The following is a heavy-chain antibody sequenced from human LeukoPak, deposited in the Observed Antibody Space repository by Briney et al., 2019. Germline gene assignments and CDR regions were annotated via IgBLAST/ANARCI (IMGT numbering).Heavy chain of an antibody. CDR3: AKWDFG. V-gene: IGHV3-74*01. CDR1: GFTLRNKW. Sequence: GGSLRLSCAASGFTLRNKWMHWVRHAPGKGPVWVSRINSDGSITNYADSVKGRFTISRDNAKNTVYLQMNSLRAEDTAVYYCAKWDFGWGQGTLVTVSS. CDR2: INSDGSIT. J-gene: IGHJ4*02. D-gene: IGHD1-26*01.